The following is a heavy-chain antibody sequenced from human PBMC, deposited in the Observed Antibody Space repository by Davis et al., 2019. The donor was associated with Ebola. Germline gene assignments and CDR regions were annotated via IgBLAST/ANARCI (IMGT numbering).Heavy chain of an antibody. J-gene: IGHJ6*03. Sequence: GESLKISCKASGYSFNFYWIGWVRQMPGKGLEWMGRIDPSDSYTNYSPSFQGHVTISADKSISTAYLQWSSLKASDTAMYYCARGPFLEWLSADYYYYMDVWGKGTTVTVSS. V-gene: IGHV5-10-1*01. CDR3: ARGPFLEWLSADYYYYMDV. D-gene: IGHD3-3*02. CDR2: IDPSDSYT. CDR1: GYSFNFYW.